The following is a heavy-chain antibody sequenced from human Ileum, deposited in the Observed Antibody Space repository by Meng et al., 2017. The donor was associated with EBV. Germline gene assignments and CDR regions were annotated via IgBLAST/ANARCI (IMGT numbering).Heavy chain of an antibody. D-gene: IGHD3-10*01. CDR1: GGSISSGGYY. CDR2: LHSSGST. J-gene: IGHJ5*02. Sequence: QREESGPVLVTPLQTPSLTCTGSGGSISSGGYYWSWIRQHPGKGLEWIVYLHSSGSTYYNPSLRSRLTISVDTSKNQFSLKLSSVTAADTAVYYCARASYGSGSPLGESWFDPWGQGTLVTVSS. V-gene: IGHV4-31*03. CDR3: ARASYGSGSPLGESWFDP.